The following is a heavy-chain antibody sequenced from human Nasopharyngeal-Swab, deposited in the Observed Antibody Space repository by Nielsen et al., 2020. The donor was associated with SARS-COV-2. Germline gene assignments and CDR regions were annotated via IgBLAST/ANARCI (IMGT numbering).Heavy chain of an antibody. Sequence: SETLSPTCTVSGGSVSSGSYYWSWIRQPPGKGLEWIGYIYYSGSTNYNPSLKSRVTISVDTSKNQFSLKLSSVTAADTAVYYCARDPRVTTVTIWGGYYYGMDVWGQGTTVTVSS. CDR1: GGSVSSGSYY. D-gene: IGHD4-17*01. CDR2: IYYSGST. CDR3: ARDPRVTTVTIWGGYYYGMDV. J-gene: IGHJ6*02. V-gene: IGHV4-61*01.